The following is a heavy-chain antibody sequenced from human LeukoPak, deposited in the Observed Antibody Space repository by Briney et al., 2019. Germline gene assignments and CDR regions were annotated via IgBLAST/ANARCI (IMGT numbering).Heavy chain of an antibody. D-gene: IGHD6-13*01. Sequence: GMSLRLSCAASGFTFSSYAMHWVRQAPGEGLEWVAAISYDGSNRYYADSVKGRFTISRDNSKNTLYLQMNSLRTEDTAVYYCVRLTAAGRRTDFDYWGQGTPVTVSS. CDR2: ISYDGSNR. CDR1: GFTFSSYA. J-gene: IGHJ4*02. CDR3: VRLTAAGRRTDFDY. V-gene: IGHV3-30*04.